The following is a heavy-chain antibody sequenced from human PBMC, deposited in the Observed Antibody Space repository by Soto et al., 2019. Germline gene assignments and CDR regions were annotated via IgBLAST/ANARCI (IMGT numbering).Heavy chain of an antibody. J-gene: IGHJ4*02. CDR2: IYWDGDD. V-gene: IGHV2-5*02. CDR1: GFSLSTSAEG. CDR3: AHGSCTSADCYPNPYLDY. D-gene: IGHD2-2*01. Sequence: QITLKESGPTLVNPTQTLTLTCTFSGFSLSTSAEGVGWIRQPPGKALEWLALIYWDGDDRYSPSLKSRLTITKDTSKNQVVLTMTNMDTADTATYSCAHGSCTSADCYPNPYLDYWGQGILVTVSS.